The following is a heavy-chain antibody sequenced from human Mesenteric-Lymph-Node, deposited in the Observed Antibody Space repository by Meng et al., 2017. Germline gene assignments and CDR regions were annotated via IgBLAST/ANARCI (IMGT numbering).Heavy chain of an antibody. CDR2: ITDSGAYT. Sequence: GGSLRLSCAASGFTFSSYSMNWVRQAPGKGLEWVSDITDSGAYTYYADSVKGRFTFSRDNSKNTLSLQMNSLRAEDTAVYYCAKDRVVRGIMGAFDMWGQGTMVTVSS. CDR3: AKDRVVRGIMGAFDM. J-gene: IGHJ3*02. D-gene: IGHD3-10*01. V-gene: IGHV3-23*01. CDR1: GFTFSSYS.